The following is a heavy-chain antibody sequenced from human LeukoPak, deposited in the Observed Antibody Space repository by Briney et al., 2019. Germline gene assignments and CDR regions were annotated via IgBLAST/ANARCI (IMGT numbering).Heavy chain of an antibody. CDR2: INHSGST. CDR1: GGSFSGYY. D-gene: IGHD3-22*01. J-gene: IGHJ3*02. V-gene: IGHV4-34*01. Sequence: SETLSLTCAVYGGSFSGYYWSWIRQPPGKGLEWIGEINHSGSTNYNPSLKSRVTISVDTSKNQFSLKLSSVTAADTAVYYCARLRSVVASYYYDSSGYYSRGAFDIWGQGTMVTVSS. CDR3: ARLRSVVASYYYDSSGYYSRGAFDI.